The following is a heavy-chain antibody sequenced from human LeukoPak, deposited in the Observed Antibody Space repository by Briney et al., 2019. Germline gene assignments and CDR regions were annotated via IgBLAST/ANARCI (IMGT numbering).Heavy chain of an antibody. CDR1: GGSISSSSYY. CDR3: VRGLYSSGWYGYYYYMDV. J-gene: IGHJ6*03. V-gene: IGHV4-39*07. CDR2: IYYSGST. D-gene: IGHD6-19*01. Sequence: SETLSLTCTVSGGSISSSSYYWGWIRQPPGKGLEWIGSIYYSGSTYYNPSLKSRVTISVDTSKNQFSPKLSSVTAADTAVYYCVRGLYSSGWYGYYYYMDVWGKGTTVTISS.